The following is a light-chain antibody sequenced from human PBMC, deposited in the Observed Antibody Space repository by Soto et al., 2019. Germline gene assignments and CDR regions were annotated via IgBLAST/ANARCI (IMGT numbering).Light chain of an antibody. CDR2: GAS. V-gene: IGKV3-20*01. Sequence: EVVLTQSPGSLSLSPGERATLSCRASQSVVSNYLSWYQQKPGQPPRLLIYGASTRAAGIPDRFSGSGSGTDFTLTITRLEPEDSAVYFCQQYTGPPTTFGQGTRLEIK. J-gene: IGKJ5*01. CDR3: QQYTGPPTT. CDR1: QSVVSNY.